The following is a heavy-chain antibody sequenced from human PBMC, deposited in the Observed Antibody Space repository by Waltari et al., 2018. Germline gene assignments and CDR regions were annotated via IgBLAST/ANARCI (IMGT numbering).Heavy chain of an antibody. D-gene: IGHD2-2*01. CDR2: IYYSGST. Sequence: QVQLQESGPGLVKPSETLSLTCTVSGGSISSYYWSWIRQPPGKGLEWIGYIYYSGSTNYNPSRKSRVTISVDTSKNQFSLKLSSVTAADTAVYYCARGVPAALPDVWGKGTTVTISS. CDR1: GGSISSYY. J-gene: IGHJ6*04. CDR3: ARGVPAALPDV. V-gene: IGHV4-59*01.